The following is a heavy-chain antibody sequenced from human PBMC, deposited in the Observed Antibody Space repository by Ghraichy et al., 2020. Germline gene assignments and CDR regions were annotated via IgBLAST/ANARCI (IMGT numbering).Heavy chain of an antibody. Sequence: GESLRLSCAASGFTFSSYSMNWVRQAPGKGLEWVSYISSSSSTIYYADSVKGRFTISRDNAKNSLYLQMNSLRDEDTAVYYCASRMAARRNYYFDYWGQGTLVTVSS. V-gene: IGHV3-48*02. CDR3: ASRMAARRNYYFDY. D-gene: IGHD6-6*01. CDR1: GFTFSSYS. CDR2: ISSSSSTI. J-gene: IGHJ4*02.